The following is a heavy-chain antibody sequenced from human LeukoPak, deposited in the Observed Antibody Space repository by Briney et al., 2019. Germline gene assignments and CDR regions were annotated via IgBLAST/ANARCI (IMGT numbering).Heavy chain of an antibody. J-gene: IGHJ4*02. D-gene: IGHD5-12*01. CDR3: ARDPYSGYDTEYYFDY. CDR1: GFTFSSYS. CDR2: ISSSSSTI. Sequence: QPGGSLRLSCAASGFTFSSYSMNWVRQAPGKGLEWVSYISSSSSTIYYADSVKGRFTISRDNAKNSLYLHMNSPRDEDTAVYYCARDPYSGYDTEYYFDYWGQGTLVTVSS. V-gene: IGHV3-48*02.